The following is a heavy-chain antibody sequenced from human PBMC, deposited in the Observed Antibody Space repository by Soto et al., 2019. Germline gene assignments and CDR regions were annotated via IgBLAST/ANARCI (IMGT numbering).Heavy chain of an antibody. J-gene: IGHJ4*02. V-gene: IGHV3-48*01. CDR3: AREPYGDFSFDS. CDR2: ISSSSNTK. Sequence: EVQLVESGGGLVQPGGSLRLSCAASGFTFSSYNMNWVRQAPGKGLEWLSYISSSSNTKYYADSVKGRFTISRDNPKSSLYLQMNSLRAEDTAVYYCAREPYGDFSFDSWGQGTLVTVSS. CDR1: GFTFSSYN. D-gene: IGHD4-17*01.